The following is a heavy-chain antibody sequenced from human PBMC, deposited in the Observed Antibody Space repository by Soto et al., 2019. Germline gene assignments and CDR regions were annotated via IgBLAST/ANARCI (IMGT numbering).Heavy chain of an antibody. D-gene: IGHD2-2*01. Sequence: ASVKVSCKASGYTFTSYDINWVRQATGQGLEWMGWMNPNRGNTGYAQKFQGRVTMTRNTSISTAYMELSSLRSEDTAVYYCARGGYRYCSSTSCYGGMDVWGQGTTVTVSS. J-gene: IGHJ6*02. V-gene: IGHV1-8*01. CDR3: ARGGYRYCSSTSCYGGMDV. CDR1: GYTFTSYD. CDR2: MNPNRGNT.